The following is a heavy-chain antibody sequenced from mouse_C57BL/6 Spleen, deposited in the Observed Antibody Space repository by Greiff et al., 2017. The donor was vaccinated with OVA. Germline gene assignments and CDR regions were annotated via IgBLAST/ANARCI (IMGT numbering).Heavy chain of an antibody. J-gene: IGHJ2*01. D-gene: IGHD3-2*02. Sequence: VQLVESGAELARPGASVKLSCKASGYTFTSYGISWVKQRTGQGLEWIGEIYPRSGNTYYNEKFKGKATLTADKSSSTAYMELRSLTSEDSAVDFCARGDSSGYGSYFDYWGQGTTLTVSS. V-gene: IGHV1-81*01. CDR3: ARGDSSGYGSYFDY. CDR2: IYPRSGNT. CDR1: GYTFTSYG.